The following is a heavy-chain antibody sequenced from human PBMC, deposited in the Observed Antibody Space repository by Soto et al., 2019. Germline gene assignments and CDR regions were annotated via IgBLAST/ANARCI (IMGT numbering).Heavy chain of an antibody. J-gene: IGHJ5*02. Sequence: EVQLVESGGGLIQPGGSLGLSCAASGFIVSTDIMSWVRQAPGKGLEWVSIIHNGGGTYYGDSVKGRFTTSRDDSKNTVYLQMNSLGVEDTAVYYCASRGAWGQGTLVTVSS. CDR1: GFIVSTDI. V-gene: IGHV3-53*01. CDR2: IHNGGGT. CDR3: ASRGA.